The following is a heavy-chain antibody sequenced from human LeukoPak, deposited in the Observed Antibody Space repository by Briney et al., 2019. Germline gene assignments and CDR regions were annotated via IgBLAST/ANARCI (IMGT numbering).Heavy chain of an antibody. V-gene: IGHV3-21*01. D-gene: IGHD1-26*01. CDR3: ARDIAFEWELPRGGY. CDR2: ISSSSSYI. J-gene: IGHJ4*02. Sequence: PGGSLRLSCAASGFTFSSYSMNWVRQAPGKGLEWVSSISSSSSYIYYADSVKGRFTISRDNAKNSLYLQMNSLRAEDTAVYYCARDIAFEWELPRGGYWGQGTLVTVSS. CDR1: GFTFSSYS.